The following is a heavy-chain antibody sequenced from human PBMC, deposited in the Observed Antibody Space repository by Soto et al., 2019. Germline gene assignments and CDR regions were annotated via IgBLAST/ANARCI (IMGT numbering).Heavy chain of an antibody. CDR1: GFTFSSYE. D-gene: IGHD1-26*01. CDR3: ARTYSGSYSFDY. V-gene: IGHV3-48*03. CDR2: ISSSGSTI. Sequence: GGSQRLSCAASGFTFSSYEMNWVRQAPGKGLEWVSYISSSGSTIYYADSVKGRFTISRDNAKNSLYLQMNSLRAEDTAVYYCARTYSGSYSFDYWGQGTLVTVSS. J-gene: IGHJ4*02.